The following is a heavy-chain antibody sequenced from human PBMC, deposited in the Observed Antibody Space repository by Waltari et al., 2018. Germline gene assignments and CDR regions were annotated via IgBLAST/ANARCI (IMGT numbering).Heavy chain of an antibody. CDR3: TTDPAGGDFWSGYSP. CDR2: IYYSGST. Sequence: QLQLQESGPGLVKPSETLSLTCTVSGGSISSSSYYWGWIRQPPGKGLEWIGSIYYSGSTYYNPSLKSRVTISVDTSKNQFALKLSSVTAADTAVYYCTTDPAGGDFWSGYSPWGQGTLVTVSS. J-gene: IGHJ5*02. D-gene: IGHD3-3*01. V-gene: IGHV4-39*07. CDR1: GGSISSSSYY.